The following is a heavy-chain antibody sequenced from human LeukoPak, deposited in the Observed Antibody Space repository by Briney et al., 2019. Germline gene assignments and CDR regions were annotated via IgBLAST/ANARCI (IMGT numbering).Heavy chain of an antibody. CDR3: AGRDYYGSGSYYKAVDY. CDR1: GGSIGTYS. CDR2: IYYSGST. Sequence: SETLSLTCTVSGGSIGTYSWNWIRQPPGKGLEWIGYIYYSGSTNYNPSLKSRVTISVDTSKNQFSLKLSSVTAADTAVYYCAGRDYYGSGSYYKAVDYWGQGTLVTVSS. D-gene: IGHD3-10*01. J-gene: IGHJ4*02. V-gene: IGHV4-59*01.